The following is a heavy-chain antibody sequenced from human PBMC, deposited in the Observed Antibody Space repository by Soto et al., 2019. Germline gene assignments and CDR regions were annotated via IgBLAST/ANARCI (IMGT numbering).Heavy chain of an antibody. V-gene: IGHV6-1*01. CDR2: TYYRSKWYN. CDR1: GDSVSSNSAA. J-gene: IGHJ6*02. D-gene: IGHD3-10*01. Sequence: PSQTLSLTCAISGDSVSSNSAAWNWIRQSPSRGLEWLGRTYYRSKWYNDYAVSVKSRITINPDTSKNQFSLQLNSVTPEDTAVYYCARGRDYYGSGSDGSPPYHYYGMDVWGQGTTVTVSS. CDR3: ARGRDYYGSGSDGSPPYHYYGMDV.